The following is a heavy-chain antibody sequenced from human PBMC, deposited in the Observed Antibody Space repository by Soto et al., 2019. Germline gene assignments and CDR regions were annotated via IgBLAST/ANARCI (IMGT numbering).Heavy chain of an antibody. CDR1: GGTFNSYT. J-gene: IGHJ4*01. V-gene: IGHV1-69*02. CDR3: ASSEYCGGDCNSAY. Sequence: HVQLVQSGAGVKKPGSSVKVSCKASGGTFNSYTFIGVRQAPGQGLAWMGRIIPIRGIANYAQKCQGRFTVTADKSRITAYMALSSLTSDDTAVYYGASSEYCGGDCNSAYWCHGTLITVSS. D-gene: IGHD2-21*02. CDR2: IIPIRGIA.